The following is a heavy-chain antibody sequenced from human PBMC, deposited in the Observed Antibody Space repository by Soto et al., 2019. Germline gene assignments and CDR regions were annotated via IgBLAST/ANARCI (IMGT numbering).Heavy chain of an antibody. J-gene: IGHJ5*02. V-gene: IGHV4-30-4*01. CDR3: ARHRAVVVPAAIPSWFDP. Sequence: SETLSLTCTVSGDSISSGDYYWSWIRQPPGKGLEWIGCIYYSGNTNYNPSLKRRVTISVDTSKNQFSLKLSSVTAADTAVYYCARHRAVVVPAAIPSWFDPWGQGTLVTVSS. D-gene: IGHD2-2*01. CDR2: IYYSGNT. CDR1: GDSISSGDYY.